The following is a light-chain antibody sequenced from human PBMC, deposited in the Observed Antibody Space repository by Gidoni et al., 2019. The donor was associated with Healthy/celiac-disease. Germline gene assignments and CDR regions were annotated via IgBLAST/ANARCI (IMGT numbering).Light chain of an antibody. CDR3: QQRSNWPPDT. V-gene: IGKV3-11*01. CDR2: DAS. CDR1: QSVSSY. J-gene: IGKJ4*01. Sequence: EIVLTQSPATLSLSPGERATLSCRASQSVSSYLAWYQQKPGQAPRILIYDASNRATGLPARFSGSGSGTDFTLTISSLEPEDFAVYYCQQRSNWPPDTFGGGTKVEIK.